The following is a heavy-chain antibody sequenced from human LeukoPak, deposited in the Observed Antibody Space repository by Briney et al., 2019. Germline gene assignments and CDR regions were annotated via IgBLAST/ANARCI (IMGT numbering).Heavy chain of an antibody. CDR1: GFSFGTSG. D-gene: IGHD1-26*01. J-gene: IGHJ4*02. CDR3: AKVGTYSGSYPFDY. CDR2: VWYDGTNK. V-gene: IGHV3-33*06. Sequence: PGGSLRLSCAASGFSFGTSGMHWVRQAPGKGLEWVAVVWYDGTNKHYADSVKGRFTISRDNSKNTLYLQMNSLRIEDTAVYYCAKVGTYSGSYPFDYWGQGTLVTVSS.